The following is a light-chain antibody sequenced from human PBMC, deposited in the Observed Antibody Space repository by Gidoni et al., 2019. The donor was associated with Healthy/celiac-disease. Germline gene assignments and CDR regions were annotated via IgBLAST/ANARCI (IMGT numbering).Light chain of an antibody. CDR1: SSDVGGYYS. Sequence: QSALTLPRSAAWHPAQAVTISCTGTSSDVGGYYSVSWYQQHPGKAPKLMIYDVSKRPSGVPDRFSGSKSGNTASLTISGLQAEDEADYYCCSYAGSYTYVSGTGTKVTVL. J-gene: IGLJ1*01. V-gene: IGLV2-11*01. CDR3: CSYAGSYTYV. CDR2: DVS.